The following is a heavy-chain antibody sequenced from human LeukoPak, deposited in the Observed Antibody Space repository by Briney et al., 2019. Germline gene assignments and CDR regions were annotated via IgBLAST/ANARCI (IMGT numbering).Heavy chain of an antibody. D-gene: IGHD5-24*01. V-gene: IGHV3-49*04. CDR3: TREGRDGYNPFFDY. CDR1: GFTFGDYA. CDR2: IRSKAYGGTT. J-gene: IGHJ4*02. Sequence: PGGSLRLSCTASGFTFGDYAMSWVRHAPGKGLEWVGFIRSKAYGGTTEYAASVKGRFTISRDDSKSIAYLQMNSLKTEDTAVYYCTREGRDGYNPFFDYWGQGTLVTVSS.